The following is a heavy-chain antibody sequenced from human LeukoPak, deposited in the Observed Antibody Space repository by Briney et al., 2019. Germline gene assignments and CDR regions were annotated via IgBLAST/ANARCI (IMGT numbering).Heavy chain of an antibody. D-gene: IGHD5-24*01. Sequence: GGSLRLSCAASGFTFSSYSMNWVRQAPGKGLEWVSSISSSSSYIYYADSVKGRFTISRDNAKNSLYLQMNSLRAEDTAVYFCAREGDDYGDYWGQGTLVTVSS. V-gene: IGHV3-21*01. CDR2: ISSSSSYI. J-gene: IGHJ4*02. CDR1: GFTFSSYS. CDR3: AREGDDYGDY.